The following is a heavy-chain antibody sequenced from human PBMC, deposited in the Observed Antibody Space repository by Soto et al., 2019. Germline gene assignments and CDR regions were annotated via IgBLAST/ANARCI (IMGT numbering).Heavy chain of an antibody. Sequence: QVQLVESGGGLVKPGGSLRLSCAASGFTFSDYYMSWIRQAPGKGLEWVSYISSSGSTIYYADSVKGQFTISRDNAKNSLDLHMNSLRAEDTAVYYCARVGPAGYCSGGSCYPGWFDPWGQGTLVTVSS. CDR1: GFTFSDYY. V-gene: IGHV3-11*01. D-gene: IGHD2-15*01. CDR2: ISSSGSTI. J-gene: IGHJ5*02. CDR3: ARVGPAGYCSGGSCYPGWFDP.